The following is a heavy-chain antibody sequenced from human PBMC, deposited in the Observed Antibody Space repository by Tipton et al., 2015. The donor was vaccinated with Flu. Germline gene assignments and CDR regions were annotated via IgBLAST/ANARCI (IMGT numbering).Heavy chain of an antibody. CDR2: IYPSGTT. CDR3: AEKGINGYNWWLY. D-gene: IGHD5-24*01. CDR1: SGSIRSTNYF. J-gene: IGHJ4*02. V-gene: IGHV4-39*01. Sequence: GLVKPSETLSLTCTVSSGSIRSTNYFCAWIRQPPGKRLELIGSIYPSGTTYYNPSLKSRVTISVDTSKNQFSLKLSSVTAADTAVYYCAEKGINGYNWWLYWGQGTLVTVSS.